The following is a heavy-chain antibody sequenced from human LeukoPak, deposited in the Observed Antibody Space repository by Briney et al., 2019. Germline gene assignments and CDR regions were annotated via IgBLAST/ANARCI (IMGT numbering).Heavy chain of an antibody. CDR2: IRSKAYGGTT. V-gene: IGHV3-49*04. Sequence: GGSLRLSCTVSGCTFGDYDMSWVREAPGKGLEWVGFIRSKAYGGTTEYAASVKGRFTISRDDSKSIAYLQMNSLKTEDTAVYYCTSWVHVGYCTNGVCYTVDYWGQGTLVTVSS. D-gene: IGHD2-8*01. J-gene: IGHJ4*02. CDR3: TSWVHVGYCTNGVCYTVDY. CDR1: GCTFGDYD.